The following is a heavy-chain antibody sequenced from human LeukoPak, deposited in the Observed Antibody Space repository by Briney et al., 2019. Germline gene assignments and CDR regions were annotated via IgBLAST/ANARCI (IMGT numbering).Heavy chain of an antibody. D-gene: IGHD3-10*01. CDR3: ARERFGSDYYLDV. V-gene: IGHV3-20*04. Sequence: GGSLRLSCAASGFTFDEYGMSWVRQAPGKGLEWVSGINWSGGTTVYAESVKGRFTVSRDNAKNSLYLQVNSLRVDDTALYYCARERFGSDYYLDVWGKGTTVTVPS. CDR2: INWSGGTT. J-gene: IGHJ6*03. CDR1: GFTFDEYG.